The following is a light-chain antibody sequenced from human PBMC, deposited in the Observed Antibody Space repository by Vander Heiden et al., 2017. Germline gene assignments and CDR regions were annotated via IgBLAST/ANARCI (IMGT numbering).Light chain of an antibody. Sequence: DIVMTQSPTSLPVTPGEPAPISCRSSQGLLRSKGYNYLDWYLQKPGQSPQLLIYLGSHRAAGVPDRFIGSGSGTDFTLTISRVEAEDVGVYYCMQAQHPPRLTFGLGTKLEIK. CDR2: LGS. CDR1: QGLLRSKGYNY. J-gene: IGKJ2*01. CDR3: MQAQHPPRLT. V-gene: IGKV2-28*01.